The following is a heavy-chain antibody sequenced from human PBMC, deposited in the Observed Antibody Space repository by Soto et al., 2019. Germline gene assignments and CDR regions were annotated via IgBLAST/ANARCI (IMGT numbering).Heavy chain of an antibody. CDR2: IKQDGSEK. J-gene: IGHJ4*02. CDR3: ARERSFYYYGSGSYFDY. CDR1: GFTFSSYW. Sequence: PGGSLRLSCAASGFTFSSYWMSWVRQAPGKGLEWVANIKQDGSEKYYVDSVKGRVTISRDNDKNSLYLQMNSLRAEDTAGYYCARERSFYYYGSGSYFDYWGQGTLVTVSS. D-gene: IGHD3-10*01. V-gene: IGHV3-7*03.